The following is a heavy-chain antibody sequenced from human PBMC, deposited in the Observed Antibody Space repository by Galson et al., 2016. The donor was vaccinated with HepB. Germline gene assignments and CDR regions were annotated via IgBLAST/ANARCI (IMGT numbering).Heavy chain of an antibody. V-gene: IGHV1-69*04. CDR2: IIPNLNLT. Sequence: SVKVSCKASGGTFSDYSVTWVRQAPGQGLEWMGKIIPNLNLTNYPQKFQGRVTITADKSTHTSSMELTSLRSGDTAVYYCARGTGDQVGAKGYYFYMDVWGKGTTVIVSS. D-gene: IGHD1-26*01. CDR3: ARGTGDQVGAKGYYFYMDV. J-gene: IGHJ6*03. CDR1: GGTFSDYS.